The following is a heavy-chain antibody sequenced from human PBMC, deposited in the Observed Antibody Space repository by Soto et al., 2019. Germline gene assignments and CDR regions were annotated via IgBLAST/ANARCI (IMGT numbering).Heavy chain of an antibody. CDR2: IGTAGDT. CDR1: GFTFSSYD. J-gene: IGHJ3*02. CDR3: ARQQYCSGGSCYRRGAFDI. V-gene: IGHV3-13*01. Sequence: EVQLVESGGGLVQPGGSLRLSCAASGFTFSSYDMHWVRQATGKGLEWVSAIGTAGDTYYPGFVKGRFTISRENAKNSLYLQMNSLRAGDTAVYYCARQQYCSGGSCYRRGAFDIWGQGTMVTVSS. D-gene: IGHD2-15*01.